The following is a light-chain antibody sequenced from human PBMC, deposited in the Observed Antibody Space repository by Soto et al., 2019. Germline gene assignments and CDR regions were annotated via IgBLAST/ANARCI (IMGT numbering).Light chain of an antibody. CDR3: QQYGNSPRT. CDR1: QSVNSSY. J-gene: IGKJ1*01. V-gene: IGKV3-20*01. Sequence: EIVLTQSPGTLSLSPGERVTLSCRASQSVNSSYLAWYQHKPGQAPRPLIYGASTRATGIPDRFSGSGSGTDFTLTIARLGPGDFAVYYGQQYGNSPRTFGQGAKVDIK. CDR2: GAS.